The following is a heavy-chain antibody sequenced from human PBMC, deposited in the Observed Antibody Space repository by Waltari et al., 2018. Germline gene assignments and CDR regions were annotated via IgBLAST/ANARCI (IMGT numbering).Heavy chain of an antibody. J-gene: IGHJ6*03. V-gene: IGHV3-23*01. CDR3: AKDLLAYYYYYMDV. D-gene: IGHD3-3*02. Sequence: EVQLLESGGGLVQPGGSLRLSCAASGFTFSSYGVSWVRQAPGKGLEWVAGITGSGGSTYYADSVKGRFIISTDNSKNTLYLQMNSLRAEDTAIYYCAKDLLAYYYYYMDVWGKGTTVTVSS. CDR2: ITGSGGST. CDR1: GFTFSSYG.